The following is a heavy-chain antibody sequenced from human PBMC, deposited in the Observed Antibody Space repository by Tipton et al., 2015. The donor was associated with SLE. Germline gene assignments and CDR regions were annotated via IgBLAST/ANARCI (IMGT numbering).Heavy chain of an antibody. CDR3: ARHFYNIGWNHFDN. V-gene: IGHV4-59*08. Sequence: TLSLTCTVSGGSISSYYWTWIRQPPGKGLEWIGYISWIGSTNYNPSLKSRVTMSVGTSMNQFSLELSSVTAADTAVYYCARHFYNIGWNHFDNWGPGTLVTVSS. CDR1: GGSISSYY. J-gene: IGHJ4*02. CDR2: ISWIGST. D-gene: IGHD6-19*01.